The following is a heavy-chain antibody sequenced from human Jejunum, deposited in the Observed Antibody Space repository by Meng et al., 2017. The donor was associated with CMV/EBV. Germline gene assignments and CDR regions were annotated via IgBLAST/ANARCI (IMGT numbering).Heavy chain of an antibody. CDR3: ARNRTDNAAFDV. J-gene: IGHJ3*01. D-gene: IGHD2-8*01. V-gene: IGHV4-61*01. CDR2: IYYVGST. Sequence: SGGSVSNGYHYWGWIRQPPGKPLEWLGSIYYVGSTSYNPSLKNRLTLSIDRSRNEFSLELRSVTAADTAVYFCARNRTDNAAFDVWGRGTRVTVSS. CDR1: GGSVSNGYHY.